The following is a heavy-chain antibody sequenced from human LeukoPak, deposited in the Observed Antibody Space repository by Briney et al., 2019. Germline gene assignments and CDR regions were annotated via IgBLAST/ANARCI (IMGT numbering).Heavy chain of an antibody. V-gene: IGHV3-23*01. CDR3: AKDFGNCINGVCYGTPFDN. D-gene: IGHD2-8*01. J-gene: IGHJ4*02. Sequence: PGESLRLSCAASGFTFSSYAMSWVRQAAGKGLEWVSGISGSGGSTYYADSMKGRFAISRDNSKNTLYLQMNSLRAEDTAVYYCAKDFGNCINGVCYGTPFDNWGQGTLVTVSS. CDR1: GFTFSSYA. CDR2: ISGSGGST.